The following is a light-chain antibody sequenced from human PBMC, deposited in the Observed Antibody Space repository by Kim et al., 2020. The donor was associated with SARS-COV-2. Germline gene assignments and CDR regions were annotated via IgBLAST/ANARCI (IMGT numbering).Light chain of an antibody. Sequence: QSVLTQPPSASGSHGQSVTISCTGTSSDIGGYNHVSWYQQHPGKAPKLMIYEVSKWPSGVPDRFSGSKSGNTASLTVSGLQADDEANYYCSSYGGNNNWVFGGGTQLTVL. CDR2: EVS. CDR3: SSYGGNNNWV. V-gene: IGLV2-8*01. CDR1: SSDIGGYNH. J-gene: IGLJ3*02.